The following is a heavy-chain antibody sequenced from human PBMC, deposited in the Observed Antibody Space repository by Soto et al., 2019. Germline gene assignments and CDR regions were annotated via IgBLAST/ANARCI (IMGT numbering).Heavy chain of an antibody. CDR1: GGSISRSTYY. CDR3: ARHYASLLEPPNWFDP. CDR2: INYSRST. D-gene: IGHD3-3*01. V-gene: IGHV4-39*01. J-gene: IGHJ5*02. Sequence: SETLSLTCTVSGGSISRSTYYWGWIRQPPGKGLEWIGSINYSRSTYYNPSLKSRVTISVDTSKNQFFLKLSSVTAADTAVYYCARHYASLLEPPNWFDPSGQGTLVTVSS.